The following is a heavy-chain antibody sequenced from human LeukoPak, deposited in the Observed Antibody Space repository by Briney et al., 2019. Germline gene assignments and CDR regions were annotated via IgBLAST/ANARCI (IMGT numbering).Heavy chain of an antibody. CDR2: IYTSGST. V-gene: IGHV4-4*09. D-gene: IGHD2-21*02. Sequence: KPSETLSLTCTVPGGSISSYYWSWIRQPPGKGLEWIGYIYTSGSTNYNPSLKSRVTISVDTSKNQFSLKLSSVTAADTAVYYCARFVVVTAIWRDYYYYYMDVWGKGTTVTVSS. CDR1: GGSISSYY. J-gene: IGHJ6*03. CDR3: ARFVVVTAIWRDYYYYYMDV.